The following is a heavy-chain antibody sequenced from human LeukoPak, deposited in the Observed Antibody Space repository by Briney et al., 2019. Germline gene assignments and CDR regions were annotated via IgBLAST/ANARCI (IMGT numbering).Heavy chain of an antibody. CDR1: GGSITSTTDS. Sequence: TSETLSLTCAVPGGSITSTTDSWAWIRQSPGKGLEWIGSIYSSGQSYYKVSLRSRVTMSVDTSKDLFSLKLSSVTAADTAVYYCAREGYYGSGSYYYSSYYYYYMDVWGKGTTVTISS. V-gene: IGHV4-39*07. J-gene: IGHJ6*03. CDR3: AREGYYGSGSYYYSSYYYYYMDV. CDR2: IYSSGQS. D-gene: IGHD3-10*01.